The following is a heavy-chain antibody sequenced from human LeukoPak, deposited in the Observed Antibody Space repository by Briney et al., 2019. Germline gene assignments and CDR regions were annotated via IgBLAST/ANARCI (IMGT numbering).Heavy chain of an antibody. D-gene: IGHD3-3*01. V-gene: IGHV4-34*01. CDR2: INPTGGT. CDR1: GGTFSAYY. CDR3: ARGDHYDSWSDYYTQTGYYFDF. J-gene: IGHJ4*02. Sequence: SETLSLTCAVHGGTFSAYYWTWIRQPPGKGLEWVGEINPTGGTNYNPSLKSRVTMSIDTSKNHFSLNLTSVIAADTAVYHCARGDHYDSWSDYYTQTGYYFDFWGQGTLVSVSS.